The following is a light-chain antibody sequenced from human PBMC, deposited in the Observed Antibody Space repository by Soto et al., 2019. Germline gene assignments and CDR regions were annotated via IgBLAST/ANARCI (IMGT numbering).Light chain of an antibody. CDR3: ETWDGYTNWV. CDR2: LEESGNY. Sequence: QPVLTQSSSASASLGSSVKLTCTLSSGHSSYIIAWHQQQPGKAPRYLMKLEESGNYNKGSGVPDRFSGSSSGADRYLTISNLQFEDEADYYCETWDGYTNWVFGGGTKLTVL. CDR1: SGHSSYI. V-gene: IGLV4-60*02. J-gene: IGLJ3*02.